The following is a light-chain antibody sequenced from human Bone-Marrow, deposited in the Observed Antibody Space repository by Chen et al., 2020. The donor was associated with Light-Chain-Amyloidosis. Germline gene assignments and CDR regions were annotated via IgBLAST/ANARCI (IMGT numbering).Light chain of an antibody. Sequence: SYVLPQPSSVSVAPGQTATIACGGNNIGSTSVHWYQQTPGQAPLLVVYDESDRPSGIPERLSGSNSGNTATLTISRVEAGDEADYYCQVWDRSRDRPVFGGGTKLTVL. CDR1: NIGSTS. CDR3: QVWDRSRDRPV. V-gene: IGLV3-21*02. J-gene: IGLJ3*02. CDR2: DES.